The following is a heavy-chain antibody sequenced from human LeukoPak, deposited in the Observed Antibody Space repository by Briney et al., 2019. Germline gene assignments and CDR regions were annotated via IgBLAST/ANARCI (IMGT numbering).Heavy chain of an antibody. Sequence: GGSLRLSCAASGFTFSSYGMHWVRQAPGKGLEWVSYISSSGSTIYYADSVKGRFTISRDNAKNSLYLQMNSLRAEDTAVYHCARLDLSYYDFWSGYSIDYWGQGTLVTVSS. CDR3: ARLDLSYYDFWSGYSIDY. J-gene: IGHJ4*02. CDR2: ISSSGSTI. D-gene: IGHD3-3*01. CDR1: GFTFSSYG. V-gene: IGHV3-48*04.